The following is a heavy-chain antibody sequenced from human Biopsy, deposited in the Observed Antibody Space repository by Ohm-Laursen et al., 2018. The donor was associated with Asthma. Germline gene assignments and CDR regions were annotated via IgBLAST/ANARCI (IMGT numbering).Heavy chain of an antibody. Sequence: SLRLSCTAFGFSFSNFAIHWVRQAPGKGLEWVGVITKDASTKDYADSMKGRFTMARDNSKNTLDLQMNSLREEDTAVYYCVRDGTDDAFDIWGQGTVVSVSS. CDR2: ITKDASTK. D-gene: IGHD1-1*01. CDR3: VRDGTDDAFDI. V-gene: IGHV3-30*01. CDR1: GFSFSNFA. J-gene: IGHJ3*02.